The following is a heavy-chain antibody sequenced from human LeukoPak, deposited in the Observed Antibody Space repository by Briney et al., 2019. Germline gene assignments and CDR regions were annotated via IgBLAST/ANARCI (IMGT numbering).Heavy chain of an antibody. D-gene: IGHD6-25*01. V-gene: IGHV4-39*01. J-gene: IGHJ4*02. CDR2: ISYSGTT. Sequence: PSETLSLTCTVSGASISSVGAYWAWIRQPPGKGLESIGSISYSGTTSYTPSLKSRVTISVDTSENQFSLSLSSVTATDTAVYYCARHVSRPFDFWGQGTLVTVSS. CDR1: GASISSVGAY. CDR3: ARHVSRPFDF.